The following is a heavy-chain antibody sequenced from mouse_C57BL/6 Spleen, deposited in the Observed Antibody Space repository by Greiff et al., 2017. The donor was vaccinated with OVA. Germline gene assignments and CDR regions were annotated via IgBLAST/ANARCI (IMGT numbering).Heavy chain of an antibody. CDR2: IHPNSGST. D-gene: IGHD1-1*01. CDR3: ARDSYYYGSSYVGVGV. CDR1: GYTFTSYW. Sequence: VQLQQPGAELVKPGASVKLSCKASGYTFTSYWMHWVKQRPGQGLEWIGMIHPNSGSTNYNEKFKSKATLTVDNSSSTAYMQLSSLTSVDSAVYSGARDSYYYGSSYVGVGVWGTGATVT. J-gene: IGHJ1*03. V-gene: IGHV1-64*01.